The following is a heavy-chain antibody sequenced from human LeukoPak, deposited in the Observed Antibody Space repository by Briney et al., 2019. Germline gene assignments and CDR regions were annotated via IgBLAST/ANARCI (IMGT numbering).Heavy chain of an antibody. CDR3: ATAPFLWFGELSDY. Sequence: ASVKVSCKASGYTFTGYYMHWVRQAPGKGLEWMGGFDPEDGETIYAQKFQGRVTMTEDTSTDTAYMELSSLRSEDTAVYYCATAPFLWFGELSDYWGQGTLVTVSS. D-gene: IGHD3-10*01. V-gene: IGHV1-24*01. CDR1: GYTFTGYY. J-gene: IGHJ4*02. CDR2: FDPEDGET.